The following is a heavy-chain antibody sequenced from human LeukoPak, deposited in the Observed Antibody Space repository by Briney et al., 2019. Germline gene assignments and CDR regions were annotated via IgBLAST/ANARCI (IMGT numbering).Heavy chain of an antibody. CDR3: ARALDILTGYYAAGAFDI. D-gene: IGHD3-9*01. CDR1: GFTFSSYS. Sequence: GGSLRLSCAASGFTFSSYSMNWVRQAPGKGLEWVSSISSSSSYIYYADSVKGRFTISRDNAKSSLYLQMNSLRAEDTAVYYCARALDILTGYYAAGAFDIWGQGTMVTVSS. J-gene: IGHJ3*02. V-gene: IGHV3-21*01. CDR2: ISSSSSYI.